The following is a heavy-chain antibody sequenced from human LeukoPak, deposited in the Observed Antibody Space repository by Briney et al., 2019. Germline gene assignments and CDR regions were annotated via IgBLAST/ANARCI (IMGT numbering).Heavy chain of an antibody. CDR3: ARDPPAVSINTYA. V-gene: IGHV3-66*01. Sequence: GGSLRLSCAASGFTVGNNYMNWVRQAPGKGLEWVSLIFSHGETSYADSVKGRFTVSRDNSKNTLYLQMNGLRVEDTAVYYCARDPPAVSINTYAWGQGTLVTVSS. J-gene: IGHJ4*02. CDR2: IFSHGET. CDR1: GFTVGNNY. D-gene: IGHD2-8*01.